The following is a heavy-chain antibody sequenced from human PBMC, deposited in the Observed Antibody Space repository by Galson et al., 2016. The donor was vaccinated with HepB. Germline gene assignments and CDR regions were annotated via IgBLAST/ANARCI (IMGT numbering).Heavy chain of an antibody. V-gene: IGHV3-21*01. CDR2: ISSKSSYI. J-gene: IGHJ6*02. D-gene: IGHD2-21*02. Sequence: SLRLSCAASGFNFHDHTMNWVRQAPGKGLEWVASISSKSSYIYYGDSVRGRFTISRDNAKNSLFLQMDRLRAEDTAVYYCARDGWVATGGAADLTYYYSGMAVWGQGTTVIVSS. CDR1: GFNFHDHT. CDR3: ARDGWVATGGAADLTYYYSGMAV.